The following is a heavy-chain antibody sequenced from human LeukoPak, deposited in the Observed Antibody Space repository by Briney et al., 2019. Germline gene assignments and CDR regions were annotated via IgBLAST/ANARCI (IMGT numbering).Heavy chain of an antibody. CDR2: INSDGSST. V-gene: IGHV3-74*01. CDR1: GFTFSSYW. D-gene: IGHD3-10*01. Sequence: GGSLRLSCAASGFTFSSYWMHWVRQAPGKGLVWVSRINSDGSSTSYADSVKGRFTISRDNAKNTLYLQMNSLRAEDTAVYYCARDRPRQVAPMVRGVIAYWGQGTLVTVSS. J-gene: IGHJ4*02. CDR3: ARDRPRQVAPMVRGVIAY.